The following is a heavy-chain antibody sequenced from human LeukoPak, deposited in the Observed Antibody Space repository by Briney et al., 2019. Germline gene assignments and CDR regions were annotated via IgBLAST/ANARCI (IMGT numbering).Heavy chain of an antibody. CDR1: GFTFSSYA. J-gene: IGHJ4*02. D-gene: IGHD3-10*01. CDR2: ISGSGGST. V-gene: IGHV3-23*01. Sequence: GGSLRLSCAASGFTFSSYAMSWVRQAPGKGLEWVSAISGSGGSTYYADSVKGRFTISRDNSKNTLYLQMNSLRAEDTAVYYRARTPGSGSLYYFDYWGQGTLVTVSS. CDR3: ARTPGSGSLYYFDY.